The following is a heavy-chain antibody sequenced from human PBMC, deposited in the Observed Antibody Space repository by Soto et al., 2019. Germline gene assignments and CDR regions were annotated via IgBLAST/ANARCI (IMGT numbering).Heavy chain of an antibody. Sequence: EVQLVESGGGLVQPGGSLRLSCAASGFAFRSYSLSRVRPVPGKGLERVAYIDGRGSIMDYAGCVEGRFAISRDNAMSSLFLQLNSVRDEDTAIHYFTIVKLPGHYMAACEIRGQGTVVSVPS. V-gene: IGHV3-48*02. CDR2: IDGRGSIM. J-gene: IGHJ3*02. CDR1: GFAFRSYS. CDR3: TIVKLPGHYMAACEI. D-gene: IGHD3-10*01.